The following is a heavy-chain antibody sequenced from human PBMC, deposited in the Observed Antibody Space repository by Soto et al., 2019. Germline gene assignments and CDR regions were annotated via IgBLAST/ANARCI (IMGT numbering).Heavy chain of an antibody. D-gene: IGHD5-18*01. Sequence: PXVSLRLTCAASGFTFSSYGMHWVRQAPGKGLEWVAVISYDGSNKYYADSVKGRFTISRDNSKNTLYLQMNSLRAEDTAVYYCAKGGYSYGLDYWGQGTLVTV. CDR2: ISYDGSNK. CDR3: AKGGYSYGLDY. V-gene: IGHV3-30*18. J-gene: IGHJ4*02. CDR1: GFTFSSYG.